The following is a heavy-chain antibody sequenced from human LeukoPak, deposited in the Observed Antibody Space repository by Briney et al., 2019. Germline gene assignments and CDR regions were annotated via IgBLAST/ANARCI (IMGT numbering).Heavy chain of an antibody. V-gene: IGHV1-8*01. CDR3: ARGAQYQLLYKATYNWFDP. D-gene: IGHD2-2*02. CDR1: GYTFTSYD. J-gene: IGHJ5*02. CDR2: MNPNSGNT. Sequence: APVKVSCKASGYTFTSYDINWVRQATGQGLEWMGWMNPNSGNTGYAQKFQGRVTMNRNTSISTAYMALSSLKSEDTAVYYCARGAQYQLLYKATYNWFDPWGQGTLVTVSS.